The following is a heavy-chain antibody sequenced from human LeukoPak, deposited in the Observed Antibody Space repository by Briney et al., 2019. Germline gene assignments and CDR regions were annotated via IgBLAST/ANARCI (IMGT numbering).Heavy chain of an antibody. CDR2: ISGSGGSK. J-gene: IGHJ6*02. D-gene: IGHD3-3*01. V-gene: IGHV3-23*01. Sequence: GGSLRLSCAASAFTFRSYAMSWVRQAGGKGLEWVSVISGSGGSKYYADSVKGRFTISRDNSKKSLYLQMNSLRTEDTALYYCVILEWLTPAPTVARPYYYYYGLDVWGQGTTVTVSS. CDR3: VILEWLTPAPTVARPYYYYYGLDV. CDR1: AFTFRSYA.